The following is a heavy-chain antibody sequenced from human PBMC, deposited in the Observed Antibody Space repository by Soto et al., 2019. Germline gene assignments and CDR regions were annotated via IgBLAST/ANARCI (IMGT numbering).Heavy chain of an antibody. CDR3: ARAYSYVGWFDP. CDR1: GFTSSDFY. V-gene: IGHV3-11*01. Sequence: GGSLRLSCAASGFTSSDFYMSWIRQAPGKGLEWVSYISGGGSSISYADSVRGRFTISRDNAKNSVSLQMNSLRAEDTAVYYCARAYSYVGWFDPWGQGTLVTVCS. J-gene: IGHJ5*02. D-gene: IGHD5-18*01. CDR2: ISGGGSSI.